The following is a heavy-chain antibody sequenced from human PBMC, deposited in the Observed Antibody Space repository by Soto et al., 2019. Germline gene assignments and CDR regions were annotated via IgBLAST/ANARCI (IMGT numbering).Heavy chain of an antibody. Sequence: QVQLQESGPGLVKPSETLSLTCTVSGGSVSGGSFYWTWIRQPPGKALEWIGYIYYSGRTNYSPSPKSSVTIPVETSKNQVSLKVTSVTAADTAVYYYARAPVVTGMFDPWGQGTLVTVSS. D-gene: IGHD2-21*02. CDR3: ARAPVVTGMFDP. CDR2: IYYSGRT. V-gene: IGHV4-61*01. CDR1: GGSVSGGSFY. J-gene: IGHJ5*02.